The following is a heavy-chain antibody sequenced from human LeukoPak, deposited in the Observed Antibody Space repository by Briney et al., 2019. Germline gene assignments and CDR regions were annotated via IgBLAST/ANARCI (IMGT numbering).Heavy chain of an antibody. CDR1: GFTFSSYW. J-gene: IGHJ4*02. CDR2: IKQDGSEK. Sequence: GGSLRLSCAASGFTFSSYWMSWVRQAPGKGLEWVANIKQDGSEKYYVDSVKGRFTISRDNAKNSLYLQMNSLRPEDTAVYYCAKEGYSSGRYLDYWGQGTLVTVSS. CDR3: AKEGYSSGRYLDY. V-gene: IGHV3-7*01. D-gene: IGHD6-19*01.